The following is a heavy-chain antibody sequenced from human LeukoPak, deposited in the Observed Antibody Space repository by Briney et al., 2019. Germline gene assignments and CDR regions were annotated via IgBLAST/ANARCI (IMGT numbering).Heavy chain of an antibody. CDR1: GFTFRSYS. D-gene: IGHD3-10*01. Sequence: GGSLRLSCVASGFTFRSYSMNWVRQAPGKGLEWISYISSSSTIYYADSVKGRFTISRDNAKNSLYLQMSSLRAEDTAMYYCATDQGRFGDPSFDYWGQGTLVTVSS. V-gene: IGHV3-48*01. CDR3: ATDQGRFGDPSFDY. J-gene: IGHJ4*02. CDR2: ISSSSTI.